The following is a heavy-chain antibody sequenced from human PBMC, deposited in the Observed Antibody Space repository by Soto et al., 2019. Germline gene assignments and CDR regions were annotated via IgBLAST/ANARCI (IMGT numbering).Heavy chain of an antibody. CDR3: ARLSGCSSTSCYTYMDV. D-gene: IGHD2-2*02. V-gene: IGHV5-51*01. J-gene: IGHJ6*03. CDR1: GYSFTSYW. Sequence: GESLKISCNGSGYSFTSYWIGWVRQMPGKGLEWMGIIYPGDSDTRYSPSFQGQVTISADKSISTAYLQWSSLKASDTAMYYCARLSGCSSTSCYTYMDVWDQGTTVTVSS. CDR2: IYPGDSDT.